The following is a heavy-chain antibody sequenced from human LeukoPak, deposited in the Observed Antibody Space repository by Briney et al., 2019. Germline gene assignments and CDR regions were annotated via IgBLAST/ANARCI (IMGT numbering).Heavy chain of an antibody. Sequence: GGSLRLSCAASGFTFRSYSMNWVRQAPGKGLEWVSYISSSSSTIYYADSVKGRFTISRDNAKNSLYLQMNSLRAEDTAVYYCARKGGFDYWGQGTLVTVSS. CDR3: ARKGGFDY. CDR2: ISSSSSTI. CDR1: GFTFRSYS. V-gene: IGHV3-48*04. J-gene: IGHJ4*02.